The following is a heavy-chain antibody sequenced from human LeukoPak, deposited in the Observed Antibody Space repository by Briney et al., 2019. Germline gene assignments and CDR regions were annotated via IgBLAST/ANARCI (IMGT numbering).Heavy chain of an antibody. V-gene: IGHV4-59*01. Sequence: AEPLSLTCSVSGVSISSYYWSWIRQPPGKGLEWIGYIYYSGSTNYNPSLKSRVTISVDTSKNQFSLKLSSVTAADTAVYYCASGNDYSNYVLDYWGQGTLVTVSS. D-gene: IGHD4-4*01. J-gene: IGHJ4*02. CDR2: IYYSGST. CDR3: ASGNDYSNYVLDY. CDR1: GVSISSYY.